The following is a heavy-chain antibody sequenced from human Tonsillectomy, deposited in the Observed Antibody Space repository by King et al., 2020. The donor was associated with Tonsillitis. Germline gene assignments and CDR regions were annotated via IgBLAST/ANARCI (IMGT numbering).Heavy chain of an antibody. J-gene: IGHJ4*02. CDR1: GFTFSDYY. CDR2: TRKEANSYTT. V-gene: IGHV3-72*01. Sequence: VQLVESGGGLVQPGGSLRLSCAASGFTFSDYYMDWVRQAPGKGLEWVGRTRKEANSYTTEYAASVKGRFTISRDGSKNSLYLQMNSLKTEDTAVYYCGKVRDRYCSGGTCSLDYWGQGTLVTVSS. CDR3: GKVRDRYCSGGTCSLDY. D-gene: IGHD2-15*01.